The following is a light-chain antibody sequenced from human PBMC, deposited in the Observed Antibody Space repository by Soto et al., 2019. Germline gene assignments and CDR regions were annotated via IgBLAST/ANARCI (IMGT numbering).Light chain of an antibody. Sequence: SYELTQPPSVSVSLGQMARITCSGEGLPRKYAYWYQQKPGQPPVLVIHKDSERPSGIPERFSGSSSGTIATLTITGDQAEDEADYYCLSADSGRTTSYRVFGEGTKVTVL. CDR3: LSADSGRTTSYRV. CDR1: GLPRKY. CDR2: KDS. J-gene: IGLJ3*02. V-gene: IGLV3-16*01.